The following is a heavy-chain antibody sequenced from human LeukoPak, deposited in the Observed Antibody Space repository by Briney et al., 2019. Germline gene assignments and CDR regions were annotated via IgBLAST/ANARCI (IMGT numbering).Heavy chain of an antibody. CDR2: ISSNGGST. J-gene: IGHJ6*04. V-gene: IGHV3-64D*06. D-gene: IGHD2-15*01. CDR1: GFTFSSYA. CDR3: VKDPVVAATRGYYYGTDV. Sequence: GGSLRLSCSASGFTFSSYAMHWVRQAPGKGLEYVSAISSNGGSTYYADSVKGRFTISRDNSKNTLYLQMSSLRAEDTAVYYCVKDPVVAATRGYYYGTDVWGKGTTVTVSS.